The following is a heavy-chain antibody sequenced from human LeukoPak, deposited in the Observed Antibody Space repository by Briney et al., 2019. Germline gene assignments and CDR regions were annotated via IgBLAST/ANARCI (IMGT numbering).Heavy chain of an antibody. V-gene: IGHV6-1*01. D-gene: IGHD7-27*01. Sequence: SQTLSLTCAISGDSFSVNSDVWNWIRQSPSRGLEWLGRTYYRSKWYNDYAVSVKSRITISPDTSKNQFSLQLNSVTPEDTAVYYCARDADWGFDAFDIWGQGTVVTVSS. CDR2: TYYRSKWYN. CDR1: GDSFSVNSDV. J-gene: IGHJ3*02. CDR3: ARDADWGFDAFDI.